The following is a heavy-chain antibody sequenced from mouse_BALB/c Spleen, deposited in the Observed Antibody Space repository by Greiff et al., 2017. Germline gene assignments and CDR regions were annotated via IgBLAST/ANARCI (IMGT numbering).Heavy chain of an antibody. CDR1: GYTFTDYN. D-gene: IGHD2-14*01. Sequence: EVKLMESGPELVKPGASVKISCKASGYTFTDYNMHWVKQSHGKSLEWIGYIYPYNGGTGYNQKFKSKATLTVDNSSSTAYMELRSLTSEDAAVYYCARGTTEYFDVWGAGTTVTVSS. CDR3: ARGTTEYFDV. V-gene: IGHV1S29*02. CDR2: IYPYNGGT. J-gene: IGHJ1*01.